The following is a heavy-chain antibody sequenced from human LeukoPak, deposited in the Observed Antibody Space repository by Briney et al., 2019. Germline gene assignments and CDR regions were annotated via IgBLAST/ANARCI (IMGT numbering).Heavy chain of an antibody. D-gene: IGHD3-10*01. V-gene: IGHV3-30*04. J-gene: IGHJ3*02. CDR1: GFTFSTYA. Sequence: PGGSLRLSCAASGFTFSTYAMHWVRQAPGKGLEWVAVISYDGSNKYYADSVKGRFTISRDNSKNTLYLQMNSLRAEDTAVYYCARWFLHAFDIWGQGTMVTVSS. CDR2: ISYDGSNK. CDR3: ARWFLHAFDI.